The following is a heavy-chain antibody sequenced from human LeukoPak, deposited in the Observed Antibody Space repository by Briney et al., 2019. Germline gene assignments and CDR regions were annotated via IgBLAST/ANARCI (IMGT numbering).Heavy chain of an antibody. CDR1: GFTFSSYW. D-gene: IGHD3-22*01. CDR3: ARDPGYYYDSSGYYYEGYFDY. J-gene: IGHJ4*02. CDR2: IKQDGSEK. Sequence: GGSLRLSCAASGFTFSSYWMSWVRQAPGKGLEWVANIKQDGSEKYYVDSVKGRFTISRDNAKNSLYLQMNSLRAEDTAVYYCARDPGYYYDSSGYYYEGYFDYWGQGTLVTVSS. V-gene: IGHV3-7*01.